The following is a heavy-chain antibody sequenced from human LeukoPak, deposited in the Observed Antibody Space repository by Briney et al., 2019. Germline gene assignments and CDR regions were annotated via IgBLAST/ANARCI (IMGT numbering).Heavy chain of an antibody. J-gene: IGHJ4*02. D-gene: IGHD1-26*01. CDR1: GGSFSGYY. V-gene: IGHV4-34*01. CDR3: ARGFRDSGSYYFDY. CDR2: INHSGST. Sequence: SETLSLTCAVYGGSFSGYYWSWLRQPPGKGLEWIGEINHSGSTNYNPSLKSRVTISVDTSKNQFSLKLSSVTAADTAVYYCARGFRDSGSYYFDYWGQGTLVTVSS.